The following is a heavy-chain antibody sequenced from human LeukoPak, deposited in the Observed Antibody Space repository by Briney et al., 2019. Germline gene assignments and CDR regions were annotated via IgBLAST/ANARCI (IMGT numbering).Heavy chain of an antibody. J-gene: IGHJ5*02. D-gene: IGHD6-6*01. CDR3: ARGLGSSSSGLNWFDP. CDR2: TYYRSKWYN. Sequence: SQTLTLTCAISGDSVSSNSAAWNWIRQSPSRGLEWLGRTYYRSKWYNDYAVSVKSRITINPDTSKNQFSLQLNSVTPEDTAVYYCARGLGSSSSGLNWFDPWGQGTLVTVSS. V-gene: IGHV6-1*01. CDR1: GDSVSSNSAA.